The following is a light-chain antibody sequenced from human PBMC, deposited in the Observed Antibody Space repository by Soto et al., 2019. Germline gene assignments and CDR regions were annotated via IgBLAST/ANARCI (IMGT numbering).Light chain of an antibody. CDR2: TAS. Sequence: DIQMTQSPSSLSASLGDRVTITCRASQSMSNYLSWYQQRPGKAPKLLIYTASNLQYGVPSRFSGSGSGTDFTLTITSLQPEDFATYHCQQSYITPPTFGGGTQVEIK. V-gene: IGKV1-39*01. CDR3: QQSYITPPT. J-gene: IGKJ4*01. CDR1: QSMSNY.